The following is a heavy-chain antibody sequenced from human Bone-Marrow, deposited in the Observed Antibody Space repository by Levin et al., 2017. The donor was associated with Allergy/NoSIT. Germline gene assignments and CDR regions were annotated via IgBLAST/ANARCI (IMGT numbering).Heavy chain of an antibody. CDR1: GGSFSGYY. J-gene: IGHJ3*02. Sequence: GSLRLSCAVYGGSFSGYYWSWIRQPPGKGLEWIGEINHSGSTNYNPSLKSRVTISVDTSKNQFSLKLSSVTAADTAVYYCARIRDYYGAGRTNAFDIWGQGTMVTVSS. V-gene: IGHV4-34*01. CDR2: INHSGST. CDR3: ARIRDYYGAGRTNAFDI. D-gene: IGHD3-10*01.